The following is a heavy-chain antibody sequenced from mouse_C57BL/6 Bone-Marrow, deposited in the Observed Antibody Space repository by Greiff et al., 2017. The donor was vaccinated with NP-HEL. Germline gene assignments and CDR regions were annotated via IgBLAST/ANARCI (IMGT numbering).Heavy chain of an antibody. V-gene: IGHV1-81*01. CDR2: IYPRSGNT. CDR3: AREGVYDYEGAWFAY. J-gene: IGHJ3*01. CDR1: GYTFTSYG. Sequence: QVQLQQSGAELARPGASVKLSCKASGYTFTSYGISWVKQRTGQGLEWNGEIYPRSGNTYYNEKFKGKATLTADKSSSTAYMELRSLTSEDSAVYFCAREGVYDYEGAWFAYWGQGTLVTVSA. D-gene: IGHD2-4*01.